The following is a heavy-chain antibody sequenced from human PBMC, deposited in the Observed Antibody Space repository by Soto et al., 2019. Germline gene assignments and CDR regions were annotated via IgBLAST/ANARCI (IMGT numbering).Heavy chain of an antibody. V-gene: IGHV1-69*04. Sequence: SSYTRRSLRHSKRQGLEWMGRIIPILGIANYAQKFQGRVTITADKSTSTAYMELSRLRSEDTAVYYGARDRSPIPGYNLWRQRTLVLVSS. CDR3: ARDRSPIPGYNL. CDR2: IIPILGIA. D-gene: IGHD2-21*01. CDR1: SSYT. J-gene: IGHJ1*01.